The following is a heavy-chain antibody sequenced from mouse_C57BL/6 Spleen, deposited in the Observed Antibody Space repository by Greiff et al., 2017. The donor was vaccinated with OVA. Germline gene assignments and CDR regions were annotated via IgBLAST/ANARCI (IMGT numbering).Heavy chain of an antibody. D-gene: IGHD4-1*01. V-gene: IGHV5-9-1*02. CDR3: TRDGNWYAMDY. CDR2: ISSGGDYI. J-gene: IGHJ4*01. CDR1: GFTFSSYA. Sequence: EVMLVESGEGLVKPGGSLKLSCAASGFTFSSYAMSWVRQTPEQRLEWVAYISSGGDYIYYADTVKGRFTISRDNAANTLYLQMSSLKSEDTAMYYCTRDGNWYAMDYWGQGTSVTVSS.